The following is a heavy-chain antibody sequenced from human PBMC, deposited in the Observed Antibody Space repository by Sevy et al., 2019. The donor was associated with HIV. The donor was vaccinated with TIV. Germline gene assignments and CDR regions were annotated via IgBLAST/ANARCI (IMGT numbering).Heavy chain of an antibody. CDR2: IGYDGSNK. CDR1: GFTPSTYG. J-gene: IGHJ4*02. CDR3: ARDPRMYGDYLLAYFDS. D-gene: IGHD2-8*01. Sequence: GGSLRLSCTASGFTPSTYGMHWVRQAPVKGLEWVAVIGYDGSNKYYADSVKGRFTISRDNSKNTVFLQMDSLRVEDTAVYYCARDPRMYGDYLLAYFDSWGQGTLVTVSS. V-gene: IGHV3-33*01.